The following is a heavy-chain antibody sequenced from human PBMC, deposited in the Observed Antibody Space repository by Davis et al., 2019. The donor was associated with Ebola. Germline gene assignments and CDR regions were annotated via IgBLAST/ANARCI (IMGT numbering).Heavy chain of an antibody. V-gene: IGHV4-34*01. Sequence: SETLSLTCAVYGGSFSGYYWSCIRQPPGKGLEWIGEINHSGSTNYNPSLKSRVTISVDTSKNQFSLKLSSVTAADTAVYYCARLTGYAGNYWGQGTLVTVSS. CDR3: ARLTGYAGNY. D-gene: IGHD5-12*01. J-gene: IGHJ4*02. CDR2: INHSGST. CDR1: GGSFSGYY.